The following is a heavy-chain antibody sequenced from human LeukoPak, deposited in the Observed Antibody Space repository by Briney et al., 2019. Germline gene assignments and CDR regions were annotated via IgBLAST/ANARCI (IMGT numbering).Heavy chain of an antibody. Sequence: GGSLRLSCAASGFTFSSYAMSWVRQAPGKGLEWVSAISGSGGSTYYADSVKGRFTISRDNSKNTLYLQMNSLRAEDTAVYYCAKEGDYYDSSGLPNWSDPWGQGTLVTVSS. D-gene: IGHD3-22*01. J-gene: IGHJ5*02. CDR2: ISGSGGST. V-gene: IGHV3-23*01. CDR3: AKEGDYYDSSGLPNWSDP. CDR1: GFTFSSYA.